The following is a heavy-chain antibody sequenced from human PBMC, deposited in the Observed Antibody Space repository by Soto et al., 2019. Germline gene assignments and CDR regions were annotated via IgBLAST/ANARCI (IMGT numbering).Heavy chain of an antibody. Sequence: ASETLSLTCNVSGASLSRYYWSWIRQPPGKGLEWIGRIYATGDTDYNPSLKSRISMSVDMSKKQFSLTLRSVTAADTAIYYCVRDGTKNLRDRFEPWGRGILVTVSS. CDR1: GASLSRYY. D-gene: IGHD1-26*01. CDR3: VRDGTKNLRDRFEP. J-gene: IGHJ5*02. CDR2: IYATGDT. V-gene: IGHV4-4*07.